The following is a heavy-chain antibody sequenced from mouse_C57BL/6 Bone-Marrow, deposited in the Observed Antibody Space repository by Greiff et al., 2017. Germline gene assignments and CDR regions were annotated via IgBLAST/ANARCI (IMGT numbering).Heavy chain of an antibody. CDR2: ISSGGSYT. J-gene: IGHJ2*01. D-gene: IGHD3-2*02. CDR3: ARHLDSSGYLDY. Sequence: EVQVVESGGDLVKPGGSLKLSCAASGFTFSSYGMSWVRQTPDKRLEWVATISSGGSYTYYPDSVKGRFTISRDNAKNTLYLQMSSLKSEDTAMYYCARHLDSSGYLDYWGQGTTLTVSS. CDR1: GFTFSSYG. V-gene: IGHV5-6*01.